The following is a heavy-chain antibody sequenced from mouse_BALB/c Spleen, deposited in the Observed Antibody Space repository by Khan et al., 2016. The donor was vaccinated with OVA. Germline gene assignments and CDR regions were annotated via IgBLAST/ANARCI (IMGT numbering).Heavy chain of an antibody. J-gene: IGHJ4*01. D-gene: IGHD2-1*01. CDR3: AREYYCGNSYYANDY. CDR2: IAPGSGST. V-gene: IGHV1S41*01. Sequence: DLVKPGASVKLSCKASGYTFTSYWINWITQRPGQGLECIGRIAPGSGSTSYNEIFKGKATLTVDTSSSTAYIQLSSLSSEDSAVXFSAREYYCGNSYYANDYWGQGTTVTVSS. CDR1: GYTFTSYW.